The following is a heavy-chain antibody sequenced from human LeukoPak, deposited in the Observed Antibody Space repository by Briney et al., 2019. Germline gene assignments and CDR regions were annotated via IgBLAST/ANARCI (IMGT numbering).Heavy chain of an antibody. D-gene: IGHD1-26*01. J-gene: IGHJ5*02. Sequence: ASVTVSCKASGFIFINYHMHWVRQAPGQGLQWMGTINPSGGSTTYAQKFQGRVTMTRDTSTSTVYMELSSLRSEDTAIYYCARVRRSGELLDAGRYNWFDPWGQGTLVTVSS. CDR3: ARVRRSGELLDAGRYNWFDP. V-gene: IGHV1-46*01. CDR2: INPSGGST. CDR1: GFIFINYH.